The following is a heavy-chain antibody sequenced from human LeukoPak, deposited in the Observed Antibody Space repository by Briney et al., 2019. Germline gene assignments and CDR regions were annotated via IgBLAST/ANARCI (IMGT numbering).Heavy chain of an antibody. CDR1: GGTFSSYA. CDR2: IIPIFGTA. D-gene: IGHD3-22*01. V-gene: IGHV1-69*01. Sequence: SVKVSCKASGGTFSSYAISWVRQAPGQGLEWMGGIIPIFGTANYAQKFQGRVTITADESTSTAYMELSSLRSEDTAVYYCARETAYYYDSSGWVHAFDIWGQGTMVTVSS. J-gene: IGHJ3*02. CDR3: ARETAYYYDSSGWVHAFDI.